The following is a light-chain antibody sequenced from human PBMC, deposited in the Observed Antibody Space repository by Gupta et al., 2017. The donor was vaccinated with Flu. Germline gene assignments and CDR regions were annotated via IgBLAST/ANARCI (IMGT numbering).Light chain of an antibody. CDR2: AIS. Sequence: PSSVSAAVRDRVTSTCRESQSSSSYLNWHQQRPGKAPRLLIYAISNLQSGVPSRFSGSGSGTDFTLTISRLEAEDFATYYCMQSSNTPRTFGQGTKLEIK. CDR3: MQSSNTPRT. J-gene: IGKJ2*01. CDR1: QSSSSY. V-gene: IGKV1-39*01.